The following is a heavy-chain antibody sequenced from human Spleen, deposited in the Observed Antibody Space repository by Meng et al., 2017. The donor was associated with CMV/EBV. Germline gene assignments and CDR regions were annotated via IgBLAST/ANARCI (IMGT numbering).Heavy chain of an antibody. D-gene: IGHD3-10*01. CDR1: GFIFSNYG. J-gene: IGHJ6*02. CDR3: AKGKMVRGVIRYYYGMDV. V-gene: IGHV3-30*02. CDR2: IRYDGSDK. Sequence: GGSLKLSCAASGFIFSNYGMHWVRQAPGKGLEWVAFIRYDGSDKSYADSVKGRFTISRDNSKNTLYLQMNSLRAEDTAVYYCAKGKMVRGVIRYYYGMDVWGQGTTVTVSS.